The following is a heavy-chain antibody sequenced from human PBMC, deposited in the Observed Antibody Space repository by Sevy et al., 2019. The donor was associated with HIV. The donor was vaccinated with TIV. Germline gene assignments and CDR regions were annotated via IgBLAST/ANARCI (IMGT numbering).Heavy chain of an antibody. CDR1: GFSFSDYR. J-gene: IGHJ4*02. V-gene: IGHV3-30*03. CDR3: ARDRGEILSSAFDY. Sequence: GGSLRLSCAASGFSFSDYRMHWVRQAPGKGLEWVAVIPYDGRNNKYNADSVKGRFTISRDNSKNTLYLQMSSLRAEDTAIYYCARDRGEILSSAFDYWGQGTLVTVSS. D-gene: IGHD3-10*01. CDR2: IPYDGRNNK.